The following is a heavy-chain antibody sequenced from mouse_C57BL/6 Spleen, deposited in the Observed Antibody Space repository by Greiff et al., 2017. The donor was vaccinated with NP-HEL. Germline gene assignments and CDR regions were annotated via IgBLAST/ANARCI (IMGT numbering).Heavy chain of an antibody. CDR1: GFNIKDDY. CDR3: TTVVATDYFDY. V-gene: IGHV14-4*01. Sequence: VQLQQSGAELVRPGASVKLSCTASGFNIKDDYMHWVKQRPEQGLEWIGWIDPENGDTEYASKFQGKATITADTSSNTAYLQLSSLTSEDTAVYYCTTVVATDYFDYWGQGTTRTVSS. CDR2: IDPENGDT. D-gene: IGHD1-1*01. J-gene: IGHJ2*01.